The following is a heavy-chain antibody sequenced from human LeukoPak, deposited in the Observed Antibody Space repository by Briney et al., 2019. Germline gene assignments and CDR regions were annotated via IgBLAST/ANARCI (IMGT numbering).Heavy chain of an antibody. D-gene: IGHD2-15*01. Sequence: AASVKVSCKASGYTFTSYYMHWVRQAPGQGLEWMGIINPSGGSTSYAQKFQGRVTMTRDTSTSTVYMELSSLRSEDTAVYYCARDILGRSNGGSNYFGMEVWGQGTTVTVSS. CDR3: ARDILGRSNGGSNYFGMEV. V-gene: IGHV1-46*01. CDR1: GYTFTSYY. CDR2: INPSGGST. J-gene: IGHJ6*02.